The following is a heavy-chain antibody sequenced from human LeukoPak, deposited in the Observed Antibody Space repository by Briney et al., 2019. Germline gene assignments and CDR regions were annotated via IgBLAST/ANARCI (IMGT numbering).Heavy chain of an antibody. V-gene: IGHV1-24*01. Sequence: ASARVSCKVSGYTLTELSMHWVRQAPGKGLEWMGGFDPEDGETIYAQKFQGRVTMTEDTSTDTAYMELSSLRSEDTAVYYCATISTTGIVATKGPPTDYWGQGTLVTVSS. J-gene: IGHJ4*02. D-gene: IGHD5-12*01. CDR1: GYTLTELS. CDR3: ATISTTGIVATKGPPTDY. CDR2: FDPEDGET.